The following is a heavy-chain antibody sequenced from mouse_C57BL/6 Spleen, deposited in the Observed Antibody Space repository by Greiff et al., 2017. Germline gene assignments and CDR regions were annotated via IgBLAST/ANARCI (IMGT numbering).Heavy chain of an antibody. CDR2: IYPSDSET. CDR1: GYTFTSYW. V-gene: IGHV1-61*01. D-gene: IGHD2-12*01. J-gene: IGHJ4*01. Sequence: QVQLQQPGAELVRPGSSVKLSCKASGYTFTSYWMDWVKQRPGQGLEWIGNIYPSDSETHYNQKFKDKATLTVDKSSSTAYMQLSSLTSEDSAVYYCARSYAYYIYAMDYWGQGTSVTVSS. CDR3: ARSYAYYIYAMDY.